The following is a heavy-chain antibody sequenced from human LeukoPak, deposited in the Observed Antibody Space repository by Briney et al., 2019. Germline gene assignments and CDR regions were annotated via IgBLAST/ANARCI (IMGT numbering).Heavy chain of an antibody. Sequence: SETLSLTCTVSGGSISSSSYYWGWLRQTPGKGLEWIGSIDYSGSTYYNPSLKSRVTISGDTSKNQFSLKLSSVTAADTAVYYCARVYSYGSYYMDVWGKGTTVTVSS. CDR1: GGSISSSSYY. CDR3: ARVYSYGSYYMDV. D-gene: IGHD5-18*01. J-gene: IGHJ6*03. V-gene: IGHV4-39*01. CDR2: IDYSGST.